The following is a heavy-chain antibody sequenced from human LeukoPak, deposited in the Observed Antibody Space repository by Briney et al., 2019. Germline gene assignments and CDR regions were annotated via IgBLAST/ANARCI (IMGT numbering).Heavy chain of an antibody. CDR2: IDPSGSSL. J-gene: IGHJ4*02. Sequence: GGSLRLSCAASGFTLSDYVMAWIRQPPGKGLEWVEYIDPSGSSLYYADSVKGRFTVSRDNAKNSLFLHMKSLRAEDSAAYYCARSAYNWNWGQGTLVAVSS. CDR1: GFTLSDYV. CDR3: ARSAYNWN. V-gene: IGHV3-11*01. D-gene: IGHD1-20*01.